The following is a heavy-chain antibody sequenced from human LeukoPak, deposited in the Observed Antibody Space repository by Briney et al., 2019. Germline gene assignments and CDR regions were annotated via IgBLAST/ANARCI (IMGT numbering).Heavy chain of an antibody. J-gene: IGHJ4*02. CDR3: AKDDYDILTGSGGFDY. V-gene: IGHV3-9*01. D-gene: IGHD3-9*01. CDR1: GFTFDDYA. Sequence: GGSLRLSCAASGFTFDDYAMHWVRQAPGKGLEWVSGISWNSGSIGYADSVKGRFTISRDNAKNSPHLQMNSLRAEDTALYYCAKDDYDILTGSGGFDYWGQGTLVTVSS. CDR2: ISWNSGSI.